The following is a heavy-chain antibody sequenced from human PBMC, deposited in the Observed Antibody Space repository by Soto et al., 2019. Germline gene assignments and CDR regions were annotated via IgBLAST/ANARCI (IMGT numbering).Heavy chain of an antibody. V-gene: IGHV1-69*01. Sequence: QVQLVQSGAEVKKPGSSVKVSCKASGGTFSSYAISWVRQAPGQGLEWMGGIIPIFGTATYAQKFQGRVTLTADESTSTANMALSSLRSEATAVDYCARAFNYYDSSGDWSGLIGFWFDPWGQGTLVTVSS. CDR2: IIPIFGTA. CDR1: GGTFSSYA. D-gene: IGHD3-22*01. CDR3: ARAFNYYDSSGDWSGLIGFWFDP. J-gene: IGHJ5*02.